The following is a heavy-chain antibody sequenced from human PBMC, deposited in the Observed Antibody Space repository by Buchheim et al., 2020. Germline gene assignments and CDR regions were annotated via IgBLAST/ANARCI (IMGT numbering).Heavy chain of an antibody. CDR2: ISSSGSTI. D-gene: IGHD1-7*01. CDR1: GFTFSSYE. V-gene: IGHV3-48*03. Sequence: EVQLVESGGGLVQPGGSLRLSCAASGFTFSSYEMNWVRQAPGKGLEWVSYISSSGSTIYYADSVKGGFTISRDNAKNSMYLQMNSLRAEDTAVYYCARDRGIDWNYASPNWGQGTL. CDR3: ARDRGIDWNYASPN. J-gene: IGHJ4*02.